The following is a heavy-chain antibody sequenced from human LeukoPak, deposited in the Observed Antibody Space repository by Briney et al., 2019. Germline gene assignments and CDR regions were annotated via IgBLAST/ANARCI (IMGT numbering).Heavy chain of an antibody. V-gene: IGHV3-7*01. Sequence: GGSLRLSCAASEFTFSYYNLNWVRQAPGKGLEWVANIKQDGSEKYYVDSVKGRFTISRDNAKNSLYLQMNSLRAEDTAVYYCARDLFGYSSSWYGGYWGQGTLVTVSS. CDR3: ARDLFGYSSSWYGGY. CDR1: EFTFSYYN. J-gene: IGHJ4*02. CDR2: IKQDGSEK. D-gene: IGHD6-13*01.